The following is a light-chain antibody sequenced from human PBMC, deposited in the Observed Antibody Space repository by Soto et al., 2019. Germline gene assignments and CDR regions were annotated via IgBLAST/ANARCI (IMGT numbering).Light chain of an antibody. V-gene: IGKV3-15*01. CDR2: GTS. CDR1: QSVSSN. CDR3: QQFNNWPWS. Sequence: EIVMTQSPVTLSVSPGERATLSCRANQSVSSNLAWYQQKPGQAPRLLIYGTSTRATGIPARFSGSGSATEFTLTISGLQSEDFAVYYCQQFNNWPWSFGQGTKVDIK. J-gene: IGKJ1*01.